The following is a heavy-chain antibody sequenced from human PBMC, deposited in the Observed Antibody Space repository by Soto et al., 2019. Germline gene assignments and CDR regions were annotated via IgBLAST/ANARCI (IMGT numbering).Heavy chain of an antibody. D-gene: IGHD3-3*01. CDR2: IVVGSGNT. J-gene: IGHJ5*02. CDR1: GFTFTSSA. V-gene: IGHV1-58*02. CDR3: AADKRLRFLSLEGFDP. Sequence: SVKVSCKASGFTFTSSAMQWVRQARGQRLEWIGWIVVGSGNTNYAQKFQERVTITRDMSTSTACMELSSLRSEDTAVYYCAADKRLRFLSLEGFDPRGQGTLVTVSS.